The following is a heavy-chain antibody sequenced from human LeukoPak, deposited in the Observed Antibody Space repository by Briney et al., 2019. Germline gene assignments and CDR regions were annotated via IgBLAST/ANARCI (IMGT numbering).Heavy chain of an antibody. CDR2: IYSGGST. J-gene: IGHJ4*02. Sequence: GGSLRLSCAASGFTVRSNYMNWVRQAPGKGLEWVSVIYSGGSTYYADSVKGRFTISRDNSKNTLYLQMNSLRAEYTAVYYCAREGTWSYYYDYWGQGTLVTVSS. CDR1: GFTVRSNY. CDR3: AREGTWSYYYDY. D-gene: IGHD1-26*01. V-gene: IGHV3-66*01.